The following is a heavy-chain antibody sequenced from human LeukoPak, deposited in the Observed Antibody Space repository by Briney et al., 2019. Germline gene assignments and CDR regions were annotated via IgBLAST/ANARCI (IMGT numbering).Heavy chain of an antibody. V-gene: IGHV1-46*01. Sequence: ASVKVSCKASGYTFTSYYMHWVRQAPGQGLEWMGIINPSGGSTGYAQKFQGRVTMARDTSTSTVYMELSSLRSEDTAVYYCARSITMVRGVASGWFDPWGQGTLVTVSS. D-gene: IGHD3-10*01. CDR1: GYTFTSYY. CDR2: INPSGGST. J-gene: IGHJ5*02. CDR3: ARSITMVRGVASGWFDP.